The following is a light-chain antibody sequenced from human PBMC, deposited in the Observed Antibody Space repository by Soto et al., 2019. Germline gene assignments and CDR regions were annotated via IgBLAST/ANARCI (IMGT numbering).Light chain of an antibody. CDR2: EVS. Sequence: QSALTQPASVSGSPGQSITISCTGTSSDVGYYNYVSWYQRHPGKAPKLMIYEVSNRPSGVSNRFSGSKSGNTASLTISGLQAGDEADYYCSSYTSSSTLGVFGGGTKLTVL. CDR1: SSDVGYYNY. V-gene: IGLV2-14*01. CDR3: SSYTSSSTLGV. J-gene: IGLJ2*01.